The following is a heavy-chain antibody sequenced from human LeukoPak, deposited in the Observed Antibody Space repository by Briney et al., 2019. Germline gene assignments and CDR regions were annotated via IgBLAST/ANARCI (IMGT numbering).Heavy chain of an antibody. CDR3: ARYCTNGVCYFPPNY. CDR2: IYYSGST. Sequence: PSETLSLTCTVSGGSISSSSYYWGWIRQPPGKGLEWIGSIYYSGSTYYNPSLKSRVTISVDTSKNQFSLKLSSVTAADTAVHYCARYCTNGVCYFPPNYWGRGTLVTVSS. D-gene: IGHD2-8*01. J-gene: IGHJ4*02. CDR1: GGSISSSSYY. V-gene: IGHV4-39*07.